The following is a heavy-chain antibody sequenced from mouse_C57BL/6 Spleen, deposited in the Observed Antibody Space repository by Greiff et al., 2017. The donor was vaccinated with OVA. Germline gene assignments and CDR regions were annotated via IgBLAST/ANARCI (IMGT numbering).Heavy chain of an antibody. D-gene: IGHD1-1*01. Sequence: EVKLVESGESLVKPGGSLKLSCAASGFTFSSYAMSWVRQTPEKRLEWVAYISSGGDYIYYADTVKGRFTISRDNARNTLYLQMSSLKSEDTAMYYCTREGDYGSRTDYYAMDYWGQGTSVTVSS. CDR2: ISSGGDYI. CDR1: GFTFSSYA. J-gene: IGHJ4*01. CDR3: TREGDYGSRTDYYAMDY. V-gene: IGHV5-9-1*02.